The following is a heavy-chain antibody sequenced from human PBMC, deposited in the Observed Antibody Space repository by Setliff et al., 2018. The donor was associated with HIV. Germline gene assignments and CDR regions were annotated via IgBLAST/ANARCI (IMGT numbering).Heavy chain of an antibody. CDR2: ISGSGERT. D-gene: IGHD3-3*01. V-gene: IGHV3-23*01. J-gene: IGHJ4*02. CDR1: GFIFSNYA. Sequence: GGSLRLSCAASGFIFSNYAMAWVRQGPGTGLEWVSSISGSGERTYYADSVKGRFTISRDNPRNTVYLQMTGLRLDDTAVYYCARDSAAWVTELGILGYWGQGTLVTVSS. CDR3: ARDSAAWVTELGILGY.